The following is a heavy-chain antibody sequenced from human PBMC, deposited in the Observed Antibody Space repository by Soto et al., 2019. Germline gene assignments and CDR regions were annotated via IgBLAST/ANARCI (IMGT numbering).Heavy chain of an antibody. D-gene: IGHD5-12*01. CDR2: INWNGGST. V-gene: IGHV3-20*01. CDR1: GFTFDDYG. Sequence: GGSLRLSCAASGFTFDDYGMSWVRQAPGKGLEWVSGINWNGGSTGYADSVKGRFTISRDKAKNSLYLQMNSLRAEDTALYHCARESPSYDTGYYYYYYYMDVWGKGTTVTVSS. CDR3: ARESPSYDTGYYYYYYYMDV. J-gene: IGHJ6*03.